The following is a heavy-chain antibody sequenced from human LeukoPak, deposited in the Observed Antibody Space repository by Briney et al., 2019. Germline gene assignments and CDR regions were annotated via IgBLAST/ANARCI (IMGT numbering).Heavy chain of an antibody. Sequence: GGSLRLSCAASGFTFSSYAMHWVRQAPGKGLEWVAVISYDGSNKYYADSVKGRFTISRDNSKNTPYLQMNSLRAEDTAVYYCARREDYFDSSGSSRAAFDIWGQGTMVTVSS. D-gene: IGHD3-22*01. CDR3: ARREDYFDSSGSSRAAFDI. V-gene: IGHV3-30*04. CDR1: GFTFSSYA. J-gene: IGHJ3*02. CDR2: ISYDGSNK.